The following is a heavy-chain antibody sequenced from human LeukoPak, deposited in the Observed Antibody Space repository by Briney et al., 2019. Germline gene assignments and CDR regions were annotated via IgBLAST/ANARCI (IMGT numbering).Heavy chain of an antibody. CDR3: ARDLGYGYGSVWHKYFDY. CDR2: IDPNSGGT. J-gene: IGHJ4*01. CDR1: GYTFSGYY. V-gene: IGHV1-2*06. D-gene: IGHD5-18*01. Sequence: GASVKVSCKASGYTFSGYYLHWVRQAPGQGLEWMGHIDPNSGGTKYAQKFQGRVTMTRDTSTTSAYMELSSLIFDDTAVYYCARDLGYGYGSVWHKYFDYWGRGTLVTVSS.